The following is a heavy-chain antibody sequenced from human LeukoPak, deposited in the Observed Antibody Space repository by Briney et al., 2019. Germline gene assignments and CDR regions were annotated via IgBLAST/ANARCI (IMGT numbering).Heavy chain of an antibody. J-gene: IGHJ5*02. CDR3: ARGGAYSSSWYGALNWFDP. D-gene: IGHD6-13*01. Sequence: PGGSLRLSCAASGFTFSSYWMSWVRQAPGKGLEWVANIKQDGSEKYYVDSVKGRFTISRDNAKNSLYLQMNSLRAEDTAVYYCARGGAYSSSWYGALNWFDPWGQGTLVTVSS. V-gene: IGHV3-7*03. CDR1: GFTFSSYW. CDR2: IKQDGSEK.